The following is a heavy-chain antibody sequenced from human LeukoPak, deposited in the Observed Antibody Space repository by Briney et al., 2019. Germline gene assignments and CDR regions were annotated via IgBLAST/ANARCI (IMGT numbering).Heavy chain of an antibody. CDR3: AREASGYSYGLDAFDI. V-gene: IGHV3-48*04. CDR2: ISSSGSSI. CDR1: GFTFSSYR. D-gene: IGHD5-18*01. Sequence: PGGSLRLSCAASGFTFSSYRMNWVRQAPGKGLEWVSYISSSGSSIYYADSVKGRFTISRDNAKNSLYLQMNSLRAEDTAVYYCAREASGYSYGLDAFDIWGQGTMVTVSS. J-gene: IGHJ3*02.